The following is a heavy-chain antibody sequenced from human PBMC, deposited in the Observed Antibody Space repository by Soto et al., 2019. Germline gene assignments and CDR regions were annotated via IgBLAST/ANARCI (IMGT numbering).Heavy chain of an antibody. J-gene: IGHJ5*02. CDR1: GYTFTNYY. D-gene: IGHD6-13*01. V-gene: IGHV1-46*01. CDR2: IKPTGGET. CDR3: ARHPERIAQIGWFDP. Sequence: ASVKVSCEASGYTFTNYYMHWVRQAPGQGLEWMGIIKPTGGETTYAQKFLGRATMTRDTSTGTLYMQMNSLRAEDTAVYYCARHPERIAQIGWFDPWGQGTLVTVSS.